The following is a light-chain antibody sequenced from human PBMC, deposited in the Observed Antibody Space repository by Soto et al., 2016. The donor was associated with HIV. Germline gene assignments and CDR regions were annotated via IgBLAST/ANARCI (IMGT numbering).Light chain of an antibody. V-gene: IGKV1-27*01. J-gene: IGKJ1*01. Sequence: DIQLTQSPSSLSASVGDKVTITCRASQAIGNYLAWYQQQPGKVPKLLIYAASTLQSGVPSRFRGSGSGTDFALTISCLQSEDFATYYCQQYYSYPWTFGQGTKVEIK. CDR2: AAS. CDR3: QQYYSYPWT. CDR1: QAIGNY.